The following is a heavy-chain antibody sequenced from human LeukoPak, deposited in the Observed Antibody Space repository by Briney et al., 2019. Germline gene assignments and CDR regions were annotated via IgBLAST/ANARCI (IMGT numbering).Heavy chain of an antibody. CDR2: ISSSSSTI. CDR3: ARDYNWGFDY. D-gene: IGHD1-1*01. J-gene: IGHJ4*02. V-gene: IGHV3-48*02. CDR1: GXTFSSYS. Sequence: PGGSLRLSCAASGXTFSSYSMNWVRQAPGKGLEWVSYISSSSSTIYYADSLKGRLTISRDNAKNSLYLQMNSLRDEDTAVYYCARDYNWGFDYWGQGTLVTVSS.